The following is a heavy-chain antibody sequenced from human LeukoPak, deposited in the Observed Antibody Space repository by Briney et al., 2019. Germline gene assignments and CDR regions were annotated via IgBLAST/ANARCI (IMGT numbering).Heavy chain of an antibody. V-gene: IGHV4-4*07. CDR2: IYSSGST. J-gene: IGHJ3*02. D-gene: IGHD5-12*01. CDR1: GGSISSYY. Sequence: SETLSLTCTVSGGSISSYYWSWIRQPAGKGPEWIGRIYSSGSTDYSPSLKSRVTMSVDTSKNQFSLKLRSVTAADTAVYYCTRDTQVATNDAFDIWGQGTMVTVSS. CDR3: TRDTQVATNDAFDI.